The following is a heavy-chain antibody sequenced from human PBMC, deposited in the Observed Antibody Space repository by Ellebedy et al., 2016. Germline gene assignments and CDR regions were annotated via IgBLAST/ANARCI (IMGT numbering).Heavy chain of an antibody. Sequence: SETLSLXCAVYGGSLSGYYWSWIRQPPGKGLEWIGEINHSGNTDYNPSLESRVTISVDTSKNQLSLILSSVTAADTAVYYCARGPRLFTMTRGVLRAMDVWGQGSTVIVS. V-gene: IGHV4-34*01. D-gene: IGHD3-10*01. CDR3: ARGPRLFTMTRGVLRAMDV. J-gene: IGHJ6*02. CDR2: INHSGNT. CDR1: GGSLSGYY.